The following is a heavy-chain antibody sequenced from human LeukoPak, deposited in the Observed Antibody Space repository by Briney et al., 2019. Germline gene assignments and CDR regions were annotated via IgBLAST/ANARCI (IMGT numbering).Heavy chain of an antibody. V-gene: IGHV3-23*01. J-gene: IGHJ6*03. D-gene: IGHD3-9*01. Sequence: PGGSLRLSCAASGFTFSSYGMSWVRQAPGKGLEWVSAISGSGGSTYYADSVKGRFTISRDNSKNTLYLQMNSLRAEDTAVYYCAKGPLRYFDWLPTTYYYYYMDVWGKGTTVTISS. CDR1: GFTFSSYG. CDR3: AKGPLRYFDWLPTTYYYYYMDV. CDR2: ISGSGGST.